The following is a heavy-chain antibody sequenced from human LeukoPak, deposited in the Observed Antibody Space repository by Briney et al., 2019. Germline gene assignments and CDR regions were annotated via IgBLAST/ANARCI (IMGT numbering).Heavy chain of an antibody. D-gene: IGHD6-13*01. J-gene: IGHJ6*02. CDR2: IKQDGREK. Sequence: GGSLRLSCAASGFTFSSYWMSWVRQAPGKGLEWVANIKQDGREKYYVDSVKGRFTISRDNAKNSLYLQMNSLRAEDTAVYYCAREGSPAGYYYYGMDVWGQGTTVTVSS. V-gene: IGHV3-7*03. CDR3: AREGSPAGYYYYGMDV. CDR1: GFTFSSYW.